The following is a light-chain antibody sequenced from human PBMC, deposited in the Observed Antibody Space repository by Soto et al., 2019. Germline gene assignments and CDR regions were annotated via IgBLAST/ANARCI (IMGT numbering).Light chain of an antibody. Sequence: EIVMTQSPATLSVSPWERATLSCRASQSISSSLAWYQHKPGQAPRLLIYGASTRATGIPARFSGSGSGTEFTLTISSLQSEDFAVYYCQQYSIWRTFGQGTKVDIK. V-gene: IGKV3-15*01. J-gene: IGKJ1*01. CDR2: GAS. CDR3: QQYSIWRT. CDR1: QSISSS.